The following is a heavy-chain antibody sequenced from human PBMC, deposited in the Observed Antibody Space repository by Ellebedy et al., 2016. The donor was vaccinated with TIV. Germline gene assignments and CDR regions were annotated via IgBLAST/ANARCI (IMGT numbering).Heavy chain of an antibody. CDR1: GFTFSSYG. CDR3: ARGDPAYFDY. V-gene: IGHV3-33*01. Sequence: GESLKISXAASGFTFSSYGMHWVRQAPGKGLEWVAVIWYDGSNKYYADSVKGRFTISRDNSKNTLYLQMNSLRAEDTAVYYCARGDPAYFDYWGQGTLVTVSS. J-gene: IGHJ4*02. CDR2: IWYDGSNK.